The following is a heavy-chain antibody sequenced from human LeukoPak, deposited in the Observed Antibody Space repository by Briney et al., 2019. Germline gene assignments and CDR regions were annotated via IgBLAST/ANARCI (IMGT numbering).Heavy chain of an antibody. D-gene: IGHD3-10*01. Sequence: SETLSVTCTVSGGSIRSSYYYWGWIRQPPGKGLEWIGSIYDSGSTYYNPSLKSRVTISVDTSKDQFSLKLNSVTAADKAVYYCARHYGPWGQGTLVTVSS. CDR3: ARHYGP. V-gene: IGHV4-39*01. J-gene: IGHJ5*02. CDR1: GGSIRSSYYY. CDR2: IYDSGST.